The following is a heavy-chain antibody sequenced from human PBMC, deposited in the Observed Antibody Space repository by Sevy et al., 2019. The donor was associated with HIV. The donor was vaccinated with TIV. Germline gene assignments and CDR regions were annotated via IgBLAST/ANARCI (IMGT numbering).Heavy chain of an antibody. CDR2: INSDGSST. D-gene: IGHD1-26*01. Sequence: GGSLRLSCAASGFTFSSYWMHWVRQAPGKGLVWVSRINSDGSSTSYEDSVKGRFTISRDNANNTLYLQMISRRGEDKAVYYCARDMSGSYRYYYYGMDVWGQGTTVTVSS. J-gene: IGHJ6*02. CDR3: ARDMSGSYRYYYYGMDV. CDR1: GFTFSSYW. V-gene: IGHV3-74*01.